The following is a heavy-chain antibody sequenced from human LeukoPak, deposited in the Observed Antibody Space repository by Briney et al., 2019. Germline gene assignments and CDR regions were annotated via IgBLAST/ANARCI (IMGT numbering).Heavy chain of an antibody. J-gene: IGHJ6*02. CDR2: IYSGGST. Sequence: GTSLRLSCAASGFTVSSNYMSWVRQAPGKGLEWVSVIYSGGSTYYADSVKGRFTISRDNSKNTLYLQMNSLRAEDTAVYYCARESIAVARRTYGMDVWGQGTTVTVSS. CDR3: ARESIAVARRTYGMDV. D-gene: IGHD6-19*01. V-gene: IGHV3-66*01. CDR1: GFTVSSNY.